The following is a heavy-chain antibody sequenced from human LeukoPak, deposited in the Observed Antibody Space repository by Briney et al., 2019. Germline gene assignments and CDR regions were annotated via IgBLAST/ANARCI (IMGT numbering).Heavy chain of an antibody. V-gene: IGHV4-4*07. CDR2: IYTSGST. J-gene: IGHJ3*02. D-gene: IGHD3-9*01. Sequence: KPSETLSLTCTVSGGSISSYYWSWIRQPAGKGLEWIGRIYTSGSTNYNPSLKSRVTMSVDTSKNQFSLKLSSVTAADTAVYYCARGVAPSYYDILTGYSNDAFDIWGQGTMVTVSS. CDR1: GGSISSYY. CDR3: ARGVAPSYYDILTGYSNDAFDI.